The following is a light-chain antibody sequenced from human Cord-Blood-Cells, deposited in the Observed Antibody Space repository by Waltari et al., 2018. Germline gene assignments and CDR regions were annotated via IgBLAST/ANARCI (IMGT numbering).Light chain of an antibody. CDR3: QQYYSYPRT. CDR1: QGISRS. Sequence: AIRMTQSPSSLSASTGDRVTITCRASQGISRSLAWYQQKTGKAPKLLIYAASTLQSGVPDRFSGSGSGTDFILTISCLQSEDFATYYCQQYYSYPRTFGQGTKVEIK. CDR2: AAS. V-gene: IGKV1-8*01. J-gene: IGKJ1*01.